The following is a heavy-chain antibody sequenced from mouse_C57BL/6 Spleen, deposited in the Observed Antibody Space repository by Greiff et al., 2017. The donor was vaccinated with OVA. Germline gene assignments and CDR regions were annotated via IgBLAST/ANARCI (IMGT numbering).Heavy chain of an antibody. J-gene: IGHJ2*01. V-gene: IGHV5-4*01. CDR1: GFTFSSYA. Sequence: EVQLVESGGGLVKPGGSLKLSCAASGFTFSSYAMSWVRQTPEKRLEWVATISDGGSYTYYPDNVKGRFTISRDNAKNNLYLQMSHLKSEDTAMYYCARDTYYLDYWGQGTTLTVSS. CDR3: ARDTYYLDY. CDR2: ISDGGSYT.